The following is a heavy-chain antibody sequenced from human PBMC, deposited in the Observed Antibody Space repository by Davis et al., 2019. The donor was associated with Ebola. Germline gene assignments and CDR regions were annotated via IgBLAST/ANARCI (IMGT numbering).Heavy chain of an antibody. Sequence: HSQTLSLTCDISGDSVSSNSGAWNWIRQSPSRGLEWLGRTYYTSKWFNHYAESVKSRITINPDTSKNQFSLQLNSVTPEDTALYYCARGWLRTGLDVWGEGTTVTVSS. J-gene: IGHJ6*04. CDR3: ARGWLRTGLDV. CDR1: GDSVSSNSGA. V-gene: IGHV6-1*01. D-gene: IGHD5-18*01. CDR2: TYYTSKWFN.